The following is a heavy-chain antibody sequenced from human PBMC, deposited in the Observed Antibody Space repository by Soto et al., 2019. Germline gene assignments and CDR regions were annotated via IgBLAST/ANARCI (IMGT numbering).Heavy chain of an antibody. J-gene: IGHJ6*02. CDR1: GGTFSSYA. Sequence: ASVKVSCKASGGTFSSYAISWVRQAPGQGLEWMGGIIPIFGTANYAQKFQGRVTITADESTSTAYMELSSLRSEDTAVYYCARVDTAMVLYYYYGMDVWGQGTTVTVSS. CDR3: ARVDTAMVLYYYYGMDV. V-gene: IGHV1-69*13. D-gene: IGHD5-18*01. CDR2: IIPIFGTA.